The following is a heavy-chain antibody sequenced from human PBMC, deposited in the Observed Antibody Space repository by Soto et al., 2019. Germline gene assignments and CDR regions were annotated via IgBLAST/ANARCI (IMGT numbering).Heavy chain of an antibody. J-gene: IGHJ3*02. V-gene: IGHV3-49*04. CDR1: GFTFGDYA. D-gene: IGHD5-12*01. CDR2: IRSKAYGGTT. CDR3: TRGQFSRDGYNYGPGAFDI. Sequence: PGGSLRLSCTASGFTFGDYAMSWVRQAPGKGLEWVGFIRSKAYGGTTEYAASVKGRFTISRDDSKSIAYLQMNSLKTEDTAVYYCTRGQFSRDGYNYGPGAFDIWGQGTMVTV.